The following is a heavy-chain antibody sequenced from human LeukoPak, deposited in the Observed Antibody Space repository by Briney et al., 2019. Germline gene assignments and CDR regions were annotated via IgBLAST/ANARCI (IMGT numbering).Heavy chain of an antibody. CDR1: GFTFDDYA. CDR3: AKGNGLRYFDWLTGAFDI. D-gene: IGHD3-9*01. CDR2: ISWNGGSI. V-gene: IGHV3-9*03. Sequence: GRSLRLSCAASGFTFDDYAMHWVRQAPGKGLEWVSGISWNGGSIDYADSVKGRFTISRDNAKNSLYLQMNSLRAEDMALYYCAKGNGLRYFDWLTGAFDIWGQGTVVTVSS. J-gene: IGHJ3*02.